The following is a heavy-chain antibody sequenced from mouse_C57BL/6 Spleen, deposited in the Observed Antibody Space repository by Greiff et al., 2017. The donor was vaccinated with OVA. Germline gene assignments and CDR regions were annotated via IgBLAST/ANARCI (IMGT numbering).Heavy chain of an antibody. J-gene: IGHJ3*01. CDR2: IDPENGDT. CDR3: TIGRRAY. Sequence: EVQLQQSGPELVRPGASVKLSCTASGFNIKDDYMHWVKQRPEQGLEWIGWIDPENGDTEYASKFQGKATITADTSSNTAYLQLSSLTSEDTAVYYCTIGRRAYWGQGTLVTVSA. V-gene: IGHV14-4*01. CDR1: GFNIKDDY.